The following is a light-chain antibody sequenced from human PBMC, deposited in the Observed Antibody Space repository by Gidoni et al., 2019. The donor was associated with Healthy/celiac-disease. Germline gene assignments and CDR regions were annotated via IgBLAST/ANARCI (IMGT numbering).Light chain of an antibody. CDR3: QQYYNWPLWT. J-gene: IGKJ1*01. CDR1: QSVSSN. CDR2: GAS. V-gene: IGKV3-15*01. Sequence: EIVMTQSPATLSVSPGERATLSCRASQSVSSNLAWYQQKPGQAPRLLIYGASTRATGIPARFSGRGSGTEFTITISRLQSEDFAVYYCQQYYNWPLWTFGQGTKVEIK.